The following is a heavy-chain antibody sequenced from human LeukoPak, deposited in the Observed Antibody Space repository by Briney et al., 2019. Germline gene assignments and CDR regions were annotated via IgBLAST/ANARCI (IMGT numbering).Heavy chain of an antibody. CDR2: IYSGGST. J-gene: IGHJ4*02. CDR1: GFTASSNY. D-gene: IGHD6-13*01. CDR3: ARDKGAALGY. V-gene: IGHV3-53*01. Sequence: GGSLRLSCAASGFTASSNYMSWVRQAPGKGLEWVSVIYSGGSTYYADSVKGRFTISRDNSKNTLYLQMNSLRAEDTAVYYCARDKGAALGYWGQGTLVTVSS.